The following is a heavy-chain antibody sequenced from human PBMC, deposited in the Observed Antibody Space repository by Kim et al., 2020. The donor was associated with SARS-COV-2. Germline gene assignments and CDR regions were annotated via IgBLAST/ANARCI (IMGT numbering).Heavy chain of an antibody. CDR2: IIPIFGTA. CDR1: GGTFSSYA. Sequence: SVKVSCKASGGTFSSYAISWVRQAPGQGLEWMGGIIPIFGTANYAQKFQGRVTITADESTSTAYMELSSLRSEDTAVYYCARAPLYGDYDSYYYYYYMDVWGKGTTVTVSS. CDR3: ARAPLYGDYDSYYYYYYMDV. D-gene: IGHD4-17*01. J-gene: IGHJ6*03. V-gene: IGHV1-69*13.